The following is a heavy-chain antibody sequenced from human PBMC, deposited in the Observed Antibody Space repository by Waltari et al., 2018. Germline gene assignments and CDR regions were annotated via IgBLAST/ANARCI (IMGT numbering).Heavy chain of an antibody. D-gene: IGHD2-2*01. Sequence: QVQLVESGGGLVQPGGSVRLPCAASGFNFSTYAMHWVRQAPGKGLEWVAVIASDGSNKYYADSVKGRFTISRDNPYSTLYLQMNSLRADDTAVYYCAKIDSYSTAYGYWGQGTLVTVSS. V-gene: IGHV3-30*18. CDR3: AKIDSYSTAYGY. J-gene: IGHJ4*02. CDR2: IASDGSNK. CDR1: GFNFSTYA.